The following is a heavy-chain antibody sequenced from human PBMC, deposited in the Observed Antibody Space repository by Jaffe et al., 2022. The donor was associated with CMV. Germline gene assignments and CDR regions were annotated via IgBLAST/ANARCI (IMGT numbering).Heavy chain of an antibody. D-gene: IGHD3-22*01. CDR3: ARQITMIVVVIRQNWFDP. CDR2: IYYSGST. V-gene: IGHV4-39*01. CDR1: GGSISSSSYY. Sequence: QLQLQESGPGLVKPSETLSLTCTVSGGSISSSSYYWGWIRQPPGKGLEWIGSIYYSGSTYYNPSLKSRVTISVDTSKNQFSLKLSSVTAADTAVYYCARQITMIVVVIRQNWFDPWGQGTLVTVSS. J-gene: IGHJ5*02.